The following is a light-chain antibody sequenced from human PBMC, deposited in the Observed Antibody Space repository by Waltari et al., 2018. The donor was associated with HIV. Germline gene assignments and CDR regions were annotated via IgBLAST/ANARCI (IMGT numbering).Light chain of an antibody. J-gene: IGKJ3*01. Sequence: EIVLTQSPATLSLSPGERATLSCRASQSVRTSLSWYQQKPGQAPRLLISHASNRATGIPARFSGSGSWTDFTLTISSLEPEDFAFYYCLQWSNWPLTFGPGTRVDVK. CDR1: QSVRTS. CDR2: HAS. CDR3: LQWSNWPLT. V-gene: IGKV3-11*01.